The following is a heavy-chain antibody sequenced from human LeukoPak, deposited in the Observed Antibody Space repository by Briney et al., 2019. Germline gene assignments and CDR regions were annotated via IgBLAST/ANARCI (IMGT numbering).Heavy chain of an antibody. CDR2: MNTNSGNT. V-gene: IGHV1-8*01. Sequence: VASVKVSCKASGYTFTSYDINWGRQATGQGLEWMGWMNTNSGNTGYAQKFQGRVTMTRNTSISTAYMELSSLRSEDTVVYCGAKVSAILFMAVWGQGTTVTVSS. CDR3: AKVSAILFMAV. CDR1: GYTFTSYD. D-gene: IGHD2-21*01. J-gene: IGHJ6*02.